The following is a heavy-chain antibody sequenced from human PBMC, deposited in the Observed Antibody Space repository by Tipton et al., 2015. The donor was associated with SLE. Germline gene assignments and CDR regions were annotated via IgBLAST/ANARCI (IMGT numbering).Heavy chain of an antibody. J-gene: IGHJ4*02. Sequence: TLSLTCTVSGGSISSYYWSWIRQPPGKELVWIGYIYYSGSTNYNPSLKSRVTISVDTSKNQFSLKLSSVTAADTAVYYCARESGTSPAGDYWGQGTLVTVSS. CDR3: ARESGTSPAGDY. D-gene: IGHD1-1*01. V-gene: IGHV4-59*01. CDR1: GGSISSYY. CDR2: IYYSGST.